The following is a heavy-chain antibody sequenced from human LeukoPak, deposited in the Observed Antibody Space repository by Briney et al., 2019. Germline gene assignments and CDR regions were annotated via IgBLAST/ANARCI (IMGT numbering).Heavy chain of an antibody. CDR2: ISSSSSTI. J-gene: IGHJ3*02. CDR3: AREYVEMATITGAFDI. D-gene: IGHD5-24*01. V-gene: IGHV3-48*01. CDR1: GFTFSSYS. Sequence: GGSLRLSCAASGFTFSSYSMNWVRQAPGKGLEWVSYISSSSSTIYYADSVKGRFTISRDNAKNSLYLQMNSLRAEDTAVYYCAREYVEMATITGAFDIWGQGTMVTVSS.